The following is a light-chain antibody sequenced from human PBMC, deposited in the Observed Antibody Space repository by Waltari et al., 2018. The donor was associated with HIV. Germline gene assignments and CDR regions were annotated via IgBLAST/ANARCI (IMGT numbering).Light chain of an antibody. V-gene: IGLV3-21*03. CDR2: DDS. CDR1: NIGMKT. Sequence: SYALTQETSVSVAPGKTARITCVGDNIGMKTVTWYQQKPGQAPVRVMYDDSHRPSGIPERFSGSNSGNTATLTIHRVEVGYEADYYGQIWEPTSDHVVFGGGSRLIVL. CDR3: QIWEPTSDHVV. J-gene: IGLJ2*01.